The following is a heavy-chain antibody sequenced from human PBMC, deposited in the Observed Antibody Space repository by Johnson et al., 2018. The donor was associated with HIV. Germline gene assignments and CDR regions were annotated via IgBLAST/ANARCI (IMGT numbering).Heavy chain of an antibody. D-gene: IGHD1-7*01. J-gene: IGHJ3*02. CDR2: ISYDGRNK. Sequence: QVQLVESGGGVVQPGGSLRLSCAASGFAFSSYGMHWVRQAPGKGLEWVAIISYDGRNKYYADSVKGRFTISRDNSKNTLYLQMNSLRAEDTAVYYWAREAETKALELQANDACDSWGQGTMVTVSS. CDR3: AREAETKALELQANDACDS. V-gene: IGHV3-30*03. CDR1: GFAFSSYG.